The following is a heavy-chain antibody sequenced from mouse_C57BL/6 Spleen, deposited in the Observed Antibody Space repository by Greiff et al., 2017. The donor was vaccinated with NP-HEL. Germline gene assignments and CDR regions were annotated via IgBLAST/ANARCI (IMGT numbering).Heavy chain of an antibody. CDR1: GFTFSNYW. CDR2: IRLKSDNYAT. J-gene: IGHJ3*01. CDR3: TVDVGFAY. V-gene: IGHV6-3*01. Sequence: EVKVEESGGGLVQPGGSMKLSCVASGFTFSNYWMNWVRQSPEKGLEWVAQIRLKSDNYATHYAESVKGRFTISRDDSKSSVYLQMNNLRAEDTGIYYCTVDVGFAYWGQGTLVTVSA.